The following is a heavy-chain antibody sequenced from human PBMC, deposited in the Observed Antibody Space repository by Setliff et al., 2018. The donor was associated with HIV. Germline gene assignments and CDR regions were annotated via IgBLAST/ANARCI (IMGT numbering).Heavy chain of an antibody. CDR2: IYYSGST. CDR3: TRSLVVTAHLDY. Sequence: PSETLSLTCTVSGGSISSNYWSWMRQPPGKGLEWIGHIYYSGSTNYNPSLKSRVTISADTSKNQFSLKLNSVTAADTAVYYCTRSLVVTAHLDYWGQGTLVTVSS. J-gene: IGHJ4*02. V-gene: IGHV4-59*12. CDR1: GGSISSNY. D-gene: IGHD2-21*02.